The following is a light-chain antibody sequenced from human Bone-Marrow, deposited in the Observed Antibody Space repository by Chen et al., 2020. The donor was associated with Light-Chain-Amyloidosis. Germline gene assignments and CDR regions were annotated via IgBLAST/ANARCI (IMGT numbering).Light chain of an antibody. J-gene: IGKJ1*01. CDR3: QQYNQWPKA. CDR1: QSVSSN. V-gene: IGKV3-15*01. CDR2: GAS. Sequence: EIVMTQSPATLSASPGERATLSCRASQSVSSNLAWYQQKPGQAPRLLIYGASTRATGIPARFSGSGSGTDFTLTISSIEAEDFAVYSCQQYNQWPKAFGRGTKVEI.